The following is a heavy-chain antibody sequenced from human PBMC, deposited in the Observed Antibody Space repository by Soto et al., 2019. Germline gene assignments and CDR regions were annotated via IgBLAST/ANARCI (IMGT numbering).Heavy chain of an antibody. J-gene: IGHJ4*02. CDR3: ARGGDPDY. V-gene: IGHV3-30*03. CDR1: RFIFSGYA. D-gene: IGHD2-21*02. Sequence: GGSLRLSCAASRFIFSGYAMHWVRQAPGKGLEWVAAISSDGSNKYYADSVKGRFTISRDNSKNTLYLQMNNLRAEDTAVYYCARGGDPDYWGQGTLVTV. CDR2: ISSDGSNK.